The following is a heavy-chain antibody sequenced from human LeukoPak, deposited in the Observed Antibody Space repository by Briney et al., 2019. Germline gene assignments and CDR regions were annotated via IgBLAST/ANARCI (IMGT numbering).Heavy chain of an antibody. CDR2: IYYSGST. J-gene: IGHJ4*02. CDR3: ARGAFSGSYYQYYFDY. V-gene: IGHV4-39*01. CDR1: GGSISSSSHY. D-gene: IGHD3-10*01. Sequence: NPSETLSLTCTVSGGSISSSSHYWGWIRQPPGKGLEWIGSIYYSGSTYYNPSLKSRVTISVDTSKNQFSLKLSSVTAADTAVYYCARGAFSGSYYQYYFDYWGQGTLVTVSS.